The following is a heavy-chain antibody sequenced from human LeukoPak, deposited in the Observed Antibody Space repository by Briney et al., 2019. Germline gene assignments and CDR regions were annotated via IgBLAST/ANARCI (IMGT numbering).Heavy chain of an antibody. CDR3: ARVSSTVAPWFDP. J-gene: IGHJ5*02. CDR2: IHNSGSS. D-gene: IGHD1-14*01. CDR1: GGSITNYY. V-gene: IGHV4-59*01. Sequence: SETLSLTCTVSGGSITNYYWSWIRQPPGKGLEWIGYIHNSGSSSYNPSLRSRATISMEKAKTQFSLKLTSVTPTDTAVYYCARVSSTVAPWFDPWGQGTLVTVSS.